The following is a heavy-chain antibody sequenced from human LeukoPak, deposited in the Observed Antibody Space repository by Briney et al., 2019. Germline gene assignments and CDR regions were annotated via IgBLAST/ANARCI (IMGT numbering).Heavy chain of an antibody. J-gene: IGHJ4*02. D-gene: IGHD3-22*01. CDR2: IYHSGST. CDR1: GGSISSSNW. CDR3: ARVSMIVVLS. Sequence: SETLSLTCTVSGGSISSSNWWSWVRQPPGKGLEWIGEIYHSGSTNYNPSLKSRVTISVDTSKNQFSLKLSSVTAADTAVYYCARVSMIVVLSWGQGTLVTVSS. V-gene: IGHV4-4*02.